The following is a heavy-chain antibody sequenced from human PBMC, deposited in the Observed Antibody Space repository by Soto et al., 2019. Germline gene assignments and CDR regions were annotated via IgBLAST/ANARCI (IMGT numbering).Heavy chain of an antibody. CDR3: ARMVVVLAARTNYFDY. Sequence: ASVKVSCKASGYMFTTYGITWVRQAPGQGLELVGWISAYNGNTNYAQKLQGRVTVTTDTSTTTAYMELRNLRSDDTAVYYCARMVVVLAARTNYFDYWGQGTLVTVSS. CDR1: GYMFTTYG. CDR2: ISAYNGNT. V-gene: IGHV1-18*01. J-gene: IGHJ4*02. D-gene: IGHD2-2*01.